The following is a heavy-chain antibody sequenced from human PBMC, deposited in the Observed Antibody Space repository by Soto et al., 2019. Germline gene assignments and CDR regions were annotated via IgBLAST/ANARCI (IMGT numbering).Heavy chain of an antibody. Sequence: SETLSLTCAVYGGSFSGYYWSWIRQPPGKGLEWIGEINHSGSTNYNPSLKSRVTISVDTSKNQFSLKLSSVTAADTAVYYCARWRSVTMVRGVRPARNAFDIWGQGTMVTVSS. CDR1: GGSFSGYY. V-gene: IGHV4-34*01. CDR3: ARWRSVTMVRGVRPARNAFDI. J-gene: IGHJ3*02. CDR2: INHSGST. D-gene: IGHD3-10*01.